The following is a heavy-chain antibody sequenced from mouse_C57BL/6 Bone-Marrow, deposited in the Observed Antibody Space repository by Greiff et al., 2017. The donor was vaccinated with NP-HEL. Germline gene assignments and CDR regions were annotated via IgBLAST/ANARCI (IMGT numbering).Heavy chain of an antibody. Sequence: EVQLQESGGGLVKPGGSLKLSCAASGFTFSDYGMHWVRQAPEKGLEWVAYISSGSSTIYYADTVKGRFTISRDNAKNTLFLQMTSLRSEDTAMYYCARRDCDYAMDYWGQGTSVTVSS. CDR3: ARRDCDYAMDY. CDR1: GFTFSDYG. CDR2: ISSGSSTI. V-gene: IGHV5-17*01. J-gene: IGHJ4*01.